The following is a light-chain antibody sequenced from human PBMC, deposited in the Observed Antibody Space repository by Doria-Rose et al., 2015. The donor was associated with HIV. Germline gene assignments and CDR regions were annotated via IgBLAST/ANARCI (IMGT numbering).Light chain of an antibody. CDR3: HQYGTSWT. J-gene: IGKJ1*01. V-gene: IGKV3-20*01. Sequence: EIVLTQSPGTLSLSPGERATLSCRASQSFSSAYLAWYHQIPGQAPSLRIYDESARATGIPDRFSASGSGTDYTLTINRLEPEDFALYYCHQYGTSWTFGQGTKGE. CDR2: DES. CDR1: QSFSSAY.